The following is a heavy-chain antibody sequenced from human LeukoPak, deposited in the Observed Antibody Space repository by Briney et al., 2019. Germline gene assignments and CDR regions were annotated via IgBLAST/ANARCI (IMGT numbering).Heavy chain of an antibody. D-gene: IGHD4-17*01. CDR1: GGSISSSSYY. CDR2: IYYSGST. CDR3: AMTADFSTRKLRGLHYDY. Sequence: SGTLSLTCTVSGGSISSSSYYWGWIRQPPGKGLEWIGSIYYSGSTYYNPSLKSRVTISVDTSKNQFSLKLSSVTAADTAVYYCAMTADFSTRKLRGLHYDYWGQGTLVTVSS. V-gene: IGHV4-39*01. J-gene: IGHJ4*02.